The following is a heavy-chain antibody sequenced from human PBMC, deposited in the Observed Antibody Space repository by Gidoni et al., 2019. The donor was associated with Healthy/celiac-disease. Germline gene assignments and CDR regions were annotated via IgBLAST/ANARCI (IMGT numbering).Heavy chain of an antibody. CDR3: ARVTSSWYGWDWFDP. J-gene: IGHJ5*02. CDR1: GYTFTGYY. Sequence: QVQLVQSGAEVKKPGASVKVSCKASGYTFTGYYMHWVRQAPGQGLEWMGWINPNSGGTNYAQKFQGRVTMTRDTSIGTAYMELSRLRSDDTAVYYCARVTSSWYGWDWFDPWGQGTLVTVSS. CDR2: INPNSGGT. V-gene: IGHV1-2*02. D-gene: IGHD6-13*01.